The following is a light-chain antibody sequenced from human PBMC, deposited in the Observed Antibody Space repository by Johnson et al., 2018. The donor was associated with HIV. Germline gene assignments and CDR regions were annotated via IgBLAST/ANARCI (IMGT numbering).Light chain of an antibody. V-gene: IGLV1-51*02. CDR3: GTGDSSLSAYV. CDR2: ENN. CDR1: SSNIGNNY. Sequence: QSVLTQAPSVSAAPGQKVTISCSGSSSNIGNNYVSWYQQLPGTAPKLLIYENNKRPSGIPDRFSGSKSGTSATLGITGLQTGDEADYYCGTGDSSLSAYVFGTGTKVTFL. J-gene: IGLJ1*01.